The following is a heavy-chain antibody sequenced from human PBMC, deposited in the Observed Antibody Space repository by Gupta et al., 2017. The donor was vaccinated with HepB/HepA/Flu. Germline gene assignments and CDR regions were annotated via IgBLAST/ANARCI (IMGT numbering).Heavy chain of an antibody. Sequence: EVQLVESGGGLVQPGGSLRLSCAASGFTFSSYWMSWVCQAPGKGLEWVPNINQDGSEKYYVDSVKGRFTISRDNAKNSLYLQMNSLRAEDTAVYYCATPSGSGSYFDYWGQGTLVTVSS. J-gene: IGHJ4*02. CDR2: INQDGSEK. CDR1: GFTFSSYW. V-gene: IGHV3-7*01. CDR3: ATPSGSGSYFDY. D-gene: IGHD1-26*01.